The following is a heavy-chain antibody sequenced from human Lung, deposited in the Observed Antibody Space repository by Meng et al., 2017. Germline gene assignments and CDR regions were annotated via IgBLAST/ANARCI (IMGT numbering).Heavy chain of an antibody. CDR3: ARGPTTMAHDFDY. J-gene: IGHJ4*02. Sequence: QVPLNEGGAGLLKPSETLSLTCFVSGGSFSDYYWSWIRQPPGKGLEWIGEINHSGSTNYNPSLESRATISVDTSQNNLSLKLSSVTAADSAVYYCARGPTTMAHDFDYWGQGTLVTVSS. V-gene: IGHV4-34*01. CDR2: INHSGST. D-gene: IGHD4-11*01. CDR1: GGSFSDYY.